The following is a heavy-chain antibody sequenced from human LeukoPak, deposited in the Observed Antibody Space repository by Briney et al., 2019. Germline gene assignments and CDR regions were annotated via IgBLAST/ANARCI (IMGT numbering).Heavy chain of an antibody. CDR3: ARDLGTFPDY. CDR2: IKHDETEK. Sequence: GGSLRLSXAASGFSFSGYWMTWVRQAPGKGLQWVGNIKHDETEKYYVDSLKGRFTISRDNAKNSLYLQMNTLRAEDTAVYYCARDLGTFPDYWGQGTLVTVSS. V-gene: IGHV3-7*01. CDR1: GFSFSGYW. J-gene: IGHJ4*02.